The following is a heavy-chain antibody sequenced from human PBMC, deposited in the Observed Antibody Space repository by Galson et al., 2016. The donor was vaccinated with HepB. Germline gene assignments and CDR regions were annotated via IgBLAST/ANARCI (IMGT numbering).Heavy chain of an antibody. V-gene: IGHV3-30*03. J-gene: IGHJ4*02. Sequence: SLRLSCAASGLNFTNAGMSWVRQAPGKGLEWLTIITKDGSKKLYVDSVKGRFAISRDNNKNTVYLQMDSLRPEDTAVYYCAGGRSGGFGHWGPGTLVTVS. CDR1: GLNFTNAG. CDR3: AGGRSGGFGH. CDR2: ITKDGSKK. D-gene: IGHD1-26*01.